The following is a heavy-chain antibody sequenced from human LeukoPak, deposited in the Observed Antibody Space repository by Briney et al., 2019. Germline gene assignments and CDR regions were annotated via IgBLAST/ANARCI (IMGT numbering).Heavy chain of an antibody. CDR3: TPRGASDAFDI. J-gene: IGHJ3*02. V-gene: IGHV2-5*01. CDR1: GFSLSTSGVG. D-gene: IGHD4-17*01. CDR2: IYWNDDK. Sequence: ESGPTLVKPTQTFTLTCTFSGFSLSTSGVGVGWIRQPPGKALEWLALIYWNDDKRYSTSLKRRLTITKDTSKTQVVLKMTNIDPVDTATYYYTPRGASDAFDIWGKGTMVTVSS.